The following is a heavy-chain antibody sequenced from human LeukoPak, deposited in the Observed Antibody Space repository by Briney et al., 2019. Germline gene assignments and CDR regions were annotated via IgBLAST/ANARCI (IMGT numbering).Heavy chain of an antibody. CDR2: INQSGIT. D-gene: IGHD1-14*01. CDR1: GGSISSSSYY. CDR3: ARAGEPGPPPRGY. V-gene: IGHV4-39*01. J-gene: IGHJ4*02. Sequence: SETLSLTCTVSGGSISSSSYYWSWIRQAPGKGLEWIGEINQSGITNYNPSLKSRVTISRDTSKNQFSLHLNSVTTADTAGYYCARAGEPGPPPRGYWAQEPLVPVS.